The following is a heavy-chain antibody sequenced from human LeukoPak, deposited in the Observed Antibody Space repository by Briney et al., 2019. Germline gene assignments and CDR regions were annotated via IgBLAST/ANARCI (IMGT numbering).Heavy chain of an antibody. CDR2: ISSSGSTI. CDR3: AGTITIFGVVTTDWFDP. CDR1: GFTFSSYE. D-gene: IGHD3-3*01. J-gene: IGHJ5*02. Sequence: GGSLRLSCAASGFTFSSYEMNWVRQAPGKGLEWVSYISSSGSTIYYADSVKGRFTISRDNAKNSLYLQMNSLRAEDTAVYYCAGTITIFGVVTTDWFDPWGQGTLVTVSP. V-gene: IGHV3-48*03.